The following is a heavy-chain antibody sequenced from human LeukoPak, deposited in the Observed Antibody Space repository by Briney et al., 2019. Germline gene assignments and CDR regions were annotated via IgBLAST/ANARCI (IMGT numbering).Heavy chain of an antibody. CDR3: ARSKEGSYGTRGGYYFDY. D-gene: IGHD5-18*01. CDR1: GGTFSSYA. Sequence: ASVKVSCKASGGTFSSYAISWVRQAPGQGLEWMGGIIPIFGTANYAQKFQGRVTITAEESTSTAYMELSSLRSEDTAVYYCARSKEGSYGTRGGYYFDYWGQGTLVTVSS. J-gene: IGHJ4*02. CDR2: IIPIFGTA. V-gene: IGHV1-69*13.